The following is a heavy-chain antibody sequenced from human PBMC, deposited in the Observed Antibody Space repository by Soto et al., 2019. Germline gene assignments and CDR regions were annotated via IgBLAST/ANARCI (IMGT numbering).Heavy chain of an antibody. V-gene: IGHV4-31*03. J-gene: IGHJ6*02. CDR1: GGSISSGGYY. CDR2: IYYSGST. D-gene: IGHD3-3*01. Sequence: SETLSLTCTVSGGSISSGGYYWCWIRPHPGKGLEWIGYIYYSGSTYYNPSLKSRVTISVDTSKNQFSLKLSSVTAADTAVYYCARDKGYDLWSGPNYYYYYGMDVWGQGTTVTVSS. CDR3: ARDKGYDLWSGPNYYYYYGMDV.